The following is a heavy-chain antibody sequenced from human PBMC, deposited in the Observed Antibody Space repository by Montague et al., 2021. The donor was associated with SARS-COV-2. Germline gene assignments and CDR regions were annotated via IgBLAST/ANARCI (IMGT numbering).Heavy chain of an antibody. CDR1: GGSISGYY. V-gene: IGHV4-34*01. D-gene: IGHD3-16*01. CDR2: IYHTGST. J-gene: IGHJ6*02. CDR3: ARGGHQLRFGLDV. Sequence: SETLSLTCAVYGGSISGYYWSWIRQPPGKGLEWIGQIYHTGSTNYNPSLKSRVTISEDTSKNQFSLKMTSVTAADTAVYYCARGGHQLRFGLDVWGQGTTVTVSS.